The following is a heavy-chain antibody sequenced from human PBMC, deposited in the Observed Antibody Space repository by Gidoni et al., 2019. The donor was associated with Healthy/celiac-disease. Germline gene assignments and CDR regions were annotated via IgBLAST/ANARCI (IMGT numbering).Heavy chain of an antibody. D-gene: IGHD3-9*01. CDR1: GFTFSSYS. J-gene: IGHJ4*02. V-gene: IGHV3-21*01. Sequence: EVQLVESGGGLVKPGGSLRLSCAASGFTFSSYSMNWVRQAPGKGLEWVSSISSSSSYIYYADSVKGRFTISRDNAKNSLYLQMNSLRAEDTAVYYCARDLTESTYYDILTGEFDYWGQGTLVTVSS. CDR2: ISSSSSYI. CDR3: ARDLTESTYYDILTGEFDY.